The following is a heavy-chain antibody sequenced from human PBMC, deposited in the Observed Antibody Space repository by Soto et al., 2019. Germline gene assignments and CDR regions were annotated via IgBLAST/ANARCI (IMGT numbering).Heavy chain of an antibody. D-gene: IGHD4-17*01. Sequence: GGSLRLSCAASGFTFSSYWMSWVRQAPGKGLEWVANIKQDGSEKYYVDSVKGRFTISRDNAKNSLYLQMNSLRAEDTAVYYCARVFNGYGDYAFDYWGQGTLVTVSS. CDR1: GFTFSSYW. V-gene: IGHV3-7*01. CDR3: ARVFNGYGDYAFDY. CDR2: IKQDGSEK. J-gene: IGHJ4*02.